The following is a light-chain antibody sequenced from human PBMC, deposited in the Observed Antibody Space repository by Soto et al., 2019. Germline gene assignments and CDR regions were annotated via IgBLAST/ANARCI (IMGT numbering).Light chain of an antibody. V-gene: IGKV3-15*01. CDR1: QSVGSD. CDR3: QPYNNWPLT. J-gene: IGKJ4*01. CDR2: DTS. Sequence: DIVLTQSPATLSVSPGERATLSCRASQSVGSDLAWYQQKPGQAPRLLIYDTSTRATGVPTRFSGSRSGAEFTLTINSLQSEDFAVYYCQPYNNWPLTFGGGTKVDIK.